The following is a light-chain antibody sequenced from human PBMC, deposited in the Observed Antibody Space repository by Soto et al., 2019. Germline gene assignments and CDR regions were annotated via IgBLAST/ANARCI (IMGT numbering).Light chain of an antibody. Sequence: VLTQPPSVSGAPGQRVTISCTGSSSNIGAGYDVHWYQQLPGTAPKLLIYGNSNRPSGVPDRFSGSKSGTSASLAITGLQAEDEADYYCQSYDSSLSVNVVFGGGTQLTVL. CDR3: QSYDSSLSVNVV. CDR2: GNS. J-gene: IGLJ2*01. V-gene: IGLV1-40*01. CDR1: SSNIGAGYD.